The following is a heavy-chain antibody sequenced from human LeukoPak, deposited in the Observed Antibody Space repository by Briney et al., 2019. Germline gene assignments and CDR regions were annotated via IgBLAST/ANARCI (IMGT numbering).Heavy chain of an antibody. CDR1: GFTFSSYG. V-gene: IGHV3-33*01. J-gene: IGHJ4*02. CDR2: IWYDGSNK. CDR3: ARDRFYGDYYFDY. Sequence: GRSLRLSCAASGFTFSSYGMHWVRQAPSKGLEWVAVIWYDGSNKYYADSVKGRFTISRDNAKNSLYLQMNSLRAEDTAVYYCARDRFYGDYYFDYWGQGTLVTVSS. D-gene: IGHD4-17*01.